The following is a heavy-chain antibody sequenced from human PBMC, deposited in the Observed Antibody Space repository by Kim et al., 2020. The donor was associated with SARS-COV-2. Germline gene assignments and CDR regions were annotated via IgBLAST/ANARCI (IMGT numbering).Heavy chain of an antibody. D-gene: IGHD3-3*01. CDR3: ARDGVDFWSGGYYDY. CDR2: ISYDGSNK. CDR1: GFTFSSYA. J-gene: IGHJ4*02. Sequence: GGSLRLSCAASGFTFSSYAMHWVRQAPGKGLEWVAVISYDGSNKYYADSVKGRFTISRDNSKNTLYLQMNSLRAEDTAVYYCARDGVDFWSGGYYDYWGQGTLVTVSS. V-gene: IGHV3-30-3*01.